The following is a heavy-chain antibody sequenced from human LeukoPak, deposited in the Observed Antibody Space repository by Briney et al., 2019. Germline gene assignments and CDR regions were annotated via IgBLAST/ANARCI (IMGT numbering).Heavy chain of an antibody. CDR3: ASRIWFGELSTFDY. Sequence: SETLSLTCTVSGGSISSSSYYWGWIRQPPGKGREWIGSIYYSGSTYYNPSLKSRVTISVDTSKNQFSLKLSSVTAADTAVYYCASRIWFGELSTFDYWGQGTLVTVSS. J-gene: IGHJ4*02. CDR1: GGSISSSSYY. CDR2: IYYSGST. V-gene: IGHV4-39*01. D-gene: IGHD3-10*01.